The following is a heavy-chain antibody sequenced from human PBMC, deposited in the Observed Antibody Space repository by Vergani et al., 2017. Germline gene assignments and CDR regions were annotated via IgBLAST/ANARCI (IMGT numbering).Heavy chain of an antibody. Sequence: EVQLVESGGGLVKPGGSLRLSCAASGFTFSSYSMNWVRQAPGKGLEWVSSISSSSSYIYYADSVKGRFTISRDNAKNSLYLQMNSLRAEDTAVYYCARDSXIVVVINGDDAFDIWGQGTMVTVSS. CDR1: GFTFSSYS. CDR3: ARDSXIVVVINGDDAFDI. D-gene: IGHD3-22*01. CDR2: ISSSSSYI. V-gene: IGHV3-21*01. J-gene: IGHJ3*02.